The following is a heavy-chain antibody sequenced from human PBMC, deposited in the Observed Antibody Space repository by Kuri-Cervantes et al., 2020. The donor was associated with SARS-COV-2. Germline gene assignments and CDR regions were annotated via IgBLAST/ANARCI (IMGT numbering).Heavy chain of an antibody. CDR3: AREGGDILVDGMDV. CDR2: INHSGST. D-gene: IGHD2-15*01. V-gene: IGHV4-34*01. Sequence: SQTLSLTGAVYGGSFSGYYWSWIRQPPGKGLEWIGEINHSGSTNYNPSLKSRVTISVDTSKNQFSLKLSSVTAADTAVYYCAREGGDILVDGMDVWGQGTTVTVSS. J-gene: IGHJ6*02. CDR1: GGSFSGYY.